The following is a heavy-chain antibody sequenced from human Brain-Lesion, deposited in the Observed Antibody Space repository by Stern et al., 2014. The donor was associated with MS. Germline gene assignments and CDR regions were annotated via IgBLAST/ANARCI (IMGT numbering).Heavy chain of an antibody. CDR3: AKWPHHIAVAGTRYFQH. J-gene: IGHJ1*01. V-gene: IGHV3-23*04. D-gene: IGHD6-19*01. Sequence: EDQLVESGGGLVQTGGSLRLSCAASGFSFSTYAMRWVRQTQGKGLQWGSVISGRGGPTYYADSVKGRFTISRDNSKNTLYLQMDSLRADDTAVYYCAKWPHHIAVAGTRYFQHWGQGTLVTVSS. CDR1: GFSFSTYA. CDR2: ISGRGGPT.